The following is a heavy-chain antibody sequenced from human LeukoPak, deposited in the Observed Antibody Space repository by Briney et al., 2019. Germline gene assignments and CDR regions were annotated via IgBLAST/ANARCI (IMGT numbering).Heavy chain of an antibody. CDR2: INAGNGNT. CDR1: GYTFTSYA. Sequence: ASVKVSCKASGYTFTSYAMHWVRRAPGQRLEWMGWINAGNGNTKYSQKFQGRVIITRDTSASTAYMELSSLRSEDTAVYYCARGSFDDEAMIVVPEGDYWGQGTLVTVSS. D-gene: IGHD3-22*01. V-gene: IGHV1-3*01. CDR3: ARGSFDDEAMIVVPEGDY. J-gene: IGHJ4*02.